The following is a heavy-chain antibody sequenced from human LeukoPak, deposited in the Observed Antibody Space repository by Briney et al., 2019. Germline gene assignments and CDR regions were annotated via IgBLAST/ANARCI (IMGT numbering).Heavy chain of an antibody. V-gene: IGHV3-48*03. CDR3: ARWYCDKNICPSYYYGMDV. D-gene: IGHD2/OR15-2a*01. J-gene: IGHJ6*02. CDR1: GFTFCSYE. Sequence: GGSLRLSCAASGFTFCSYEMNWVRQAPGKGREWVSFISSSGSTVNDVGSVKDRFTISRDNAKNSLYLQMDSLRAEDTAVYYCARWYCDKNICPSYYYGMDVWGQGTTVTVSS. CDR2: ISSSGSTV.